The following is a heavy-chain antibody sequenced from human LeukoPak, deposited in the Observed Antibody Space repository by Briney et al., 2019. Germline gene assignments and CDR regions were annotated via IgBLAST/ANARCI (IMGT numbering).Heavy chain of an antibody. CDR1: EFPLSSYS. V-gene: IGHV3-48*04. CDR2: ITSSSTTI. J-gene: IGHJ4*02. D-gene: IGHD5-12*01. Sequence: GGSLRLSCAASEFPLSSYSMNWVRQAPGKGREWVSYITSSSTTIYYADSVKGRFTISRDNAKNSLYLQMNSLRAEDTALYYCAKDRDIVATRGFDYWGQGTLVTVSS. CDR3: AKDRDIVATRGFDY.